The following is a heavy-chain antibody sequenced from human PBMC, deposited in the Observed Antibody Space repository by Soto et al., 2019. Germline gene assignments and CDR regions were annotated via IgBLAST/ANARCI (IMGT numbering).Heavy chain of an antibody. CDR1: GGSISSSSYY. Sequence: SETLSLTCTVSGGSISSSSYYWGWIRQPPGKGLEWIGSIFYSGSTYYNPSLKSRVTISVDTSKNQFSLKLSSVTAADTAVYYCARHLTYCSAGSCYSDFPYYGMDVWRQGTTVT. V-gene: IGHV4-39*01. J-gene: IGHJ6*02. CDR2: IFYSGST. CDR3: ARHLTYCSAGSCYSDFPYYGMDV. D-gene: IGHD2-15*01.